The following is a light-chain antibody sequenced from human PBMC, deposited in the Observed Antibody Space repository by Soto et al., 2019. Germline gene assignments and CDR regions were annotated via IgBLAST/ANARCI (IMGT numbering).Light chain of an antibody. CDR2: TTS. CDR1: QSINNC. V-gene: IGKV1-39*01. Sequence: DIQMTQSPSSLSASVGDRVSITCRTSQSINNCLNWYQQKPGKAPKLLIYTTSTLQSGVPSRFSGSGSGTDFTLTISSLQVEDFATYYCQQAYSRPHTFGQGTELAI. CDR3: QQAYSRPHT. J-gene: IGKJ2*01.